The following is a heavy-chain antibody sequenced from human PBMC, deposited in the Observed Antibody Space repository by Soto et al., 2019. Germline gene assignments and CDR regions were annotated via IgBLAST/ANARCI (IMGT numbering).Heavy chain of an antibody. Sequence: QVQLVQSGAEVKKPGSSVKVSCKASGGTFRTYTISWVRQAPGQGLEWMGGITLVFGTADYAQKFQGRVTITADESTSTAYMELSRLRSEDTAVYYCAREGGAPGAVDHWGQGTLVTVSS. J-gene: IGHJ4*02. CDR1: GGTFRTYT. CDR3: AREGGAPGAVDH. CDR2: ITLVFGTA. V-gene: IGHV1-69*01. D-gene: IGHD7-27*01.